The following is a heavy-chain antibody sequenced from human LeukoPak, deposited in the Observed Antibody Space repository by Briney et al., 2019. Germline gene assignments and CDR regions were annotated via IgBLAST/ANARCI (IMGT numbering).Heavy chain of an antibody. D-gene: IGHD3-22*01. CDR1: GYTFTNYG. Sequence: ASVKVSCKTSGYTFTNYGISWVPQAPGQGLEWMGWISPYNGNTYYAQKFQGRVTMTRNTSISTAYMELSSLRSEDTAVYYCAGHYYDSSGLSWGQGTLVTVSS. CDR3: AGHYYDSSGLS. CDR2: ISPYNGNT. V-gene: IGHV1-18*01. J-gene: IGHJ4*02.